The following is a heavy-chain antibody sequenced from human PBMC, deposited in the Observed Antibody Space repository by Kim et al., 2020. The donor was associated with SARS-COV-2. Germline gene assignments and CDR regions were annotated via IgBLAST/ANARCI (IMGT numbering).Heavy chain of an antibody. CDR1: GGTFSSYA. V-gene: IGHV1-69*13. J-gene: IGHJ6*02. D-gene: IGHD3-10*01. Sequence: SVKVSCKASGGTFSSYAISWVRQAPGQGLEWMGGIIPIFGTANYAQKFQGRVTITADESTSTAYMELSSLRSEDTAVYYCARVNYEWFGERYYYYGMDVWGQGTTVTVSS. CDR3: ARVNYEWFGERYYYYGMDV. CDR2: IIPIFGTA.